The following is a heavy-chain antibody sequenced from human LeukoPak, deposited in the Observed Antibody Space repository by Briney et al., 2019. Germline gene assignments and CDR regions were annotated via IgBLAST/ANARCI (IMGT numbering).Heavy chain of an antibody. CDR2: IIPIFGTA. J-gene: IGHJ6*02. CDR1: GYTFTSYD. Sequence: GASVKVSCKASGYTFTSYDINWVRQATGQGLEWMGGIIPIFGTANYAQKFQGRVTITADESTSTAYMELSSLRSEDTAVYYCARADCSSTSCYVGYYYYGMDVWGQGTTVTVSS. D-gene: IGHD2-2*01. CDR3: ARADCSSTSCYVGYYYYGMDV. V-gene: IGHV1-69*13.